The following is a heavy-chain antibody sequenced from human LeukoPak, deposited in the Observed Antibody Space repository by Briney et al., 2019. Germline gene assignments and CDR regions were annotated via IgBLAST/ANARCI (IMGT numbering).Heavy chain of an antibody. CDR2: INGDNGNT. CDR3: ARSSSGTYHY. J-gene: IGHJ4*02. D-gene: IGHD3-10*01. V-gene: IGHV1-3*01. CDR1: GYNFASYT. Sequence: ASVKVSCKTSGYNFASYTMHWLRQAPGQSPEWMGSINGDNGNTKYSEKFQGRVTFTRDASASSAYMELSRLRSEDTAVYYCARSSSGTYHYWGQGTLVTVSS.